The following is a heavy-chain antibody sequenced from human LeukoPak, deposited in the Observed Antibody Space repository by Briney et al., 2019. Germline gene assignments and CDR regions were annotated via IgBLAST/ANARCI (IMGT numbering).Heavy chain of an antibody. V-gene: IGHV3-30*18. J-gene: IGHJ4*02. CDR3: AKTNAYQWLALSYFGY. Sequence: GRSLRLSCAASGFTFSSYGMHWVRQAPGKGLEWVAVISYDGSNKYYADSVKGRFTISRDNSKNTLYLQMNSLRAEDTAVYYCAKTNAYQWLALSYFGYWGQGTLVTVSS. CDR2: ISYDGSNK. CDR1: GFTFSSYG. D-gene: IGHD6-19*01.